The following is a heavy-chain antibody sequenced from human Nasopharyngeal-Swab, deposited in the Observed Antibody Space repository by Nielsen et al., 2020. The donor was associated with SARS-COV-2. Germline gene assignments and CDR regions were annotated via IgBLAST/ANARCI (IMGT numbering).Heavy chain of an antibody. J-gene: IGHJ4*02. CDR3: ARGALYSSGWYGY. CDR1: GRSISSSSYY. D-gene: IGHD6-19*01. Sequence: SETLSLTRTVSGRSISSSSYYWGWIRQPPGKGLEWIGSIYYSGSTYYNPSLKSRVTISVDTSKNQFSLKLSSVTAADTAVYYCARGALYSSGWYGYWGQGTLVTVSS. V-gene: IGHV4-39*07. CDR2: IYYSGST.